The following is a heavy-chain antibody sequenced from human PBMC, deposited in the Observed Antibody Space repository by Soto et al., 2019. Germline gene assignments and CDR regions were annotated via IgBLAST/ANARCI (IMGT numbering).Heavy chain of an antibody. D-gene: IGHD6-13*01. CDR3: VRNLAAGGTFYFDY. CDR2: IRNEPKGYTT. Sequence: EVQLVESGGGLVQPGVSLRLSCAASGFTFSDHYMDWVRQAPGKGLEWVGRIRNEPKGYTTEYAASVKGRFTISRYDSENSLYLQMNNLKTEDTAVYYCVRNLAAGGTFYFDYWGQGALVTVSS. V-gene: IGHV3-72*01. J-gene: IGHJ4*02. CDR1: GFTFSDHY.